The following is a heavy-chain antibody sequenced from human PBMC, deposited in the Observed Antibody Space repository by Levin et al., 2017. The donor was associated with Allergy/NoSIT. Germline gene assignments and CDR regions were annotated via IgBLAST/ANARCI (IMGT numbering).Heavy chain of an antibody. V-gene: IGHV4-59*01. CDR3: ARSRRGGDDSSGWWPGTGMDV. CDR2: IYYSGST. D-gene: IGHD6-19*01. CDR1: GGSISSYY. Sequence: GSLRLSCTVSGGSISSYYWSWIRQPPGKGLEWIGYIYYSGSTNYNPSLKSRVTISVDTSKNQFSLKLSSVTAADTAVYYCARSRRGGDDSSGWWPGTGMDVWGQGTTVTVSS. J-gene: IGHJ6*02.